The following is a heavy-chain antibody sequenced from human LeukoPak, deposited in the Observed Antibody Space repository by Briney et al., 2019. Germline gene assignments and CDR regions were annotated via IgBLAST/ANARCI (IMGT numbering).Heavy chain of an antibody. D-gene: IGHD5-18*01. CDR3: ASSRGYSYGYVL. Sequence: SETLSLTCTVSGGSISSYYWSWIRQPPGKGLEWIGYIYYSGSTKYNPSLKSRVAISVDTSKNQFSLKLSSVTAADTAVYYCASSRGYSYGYVLWGQGTLVTVSS. CDR2: IYYSGST. CDR1: GGSISSYY. V-gene: IGHV4-59*01. J-gene: IGHJ4*02.